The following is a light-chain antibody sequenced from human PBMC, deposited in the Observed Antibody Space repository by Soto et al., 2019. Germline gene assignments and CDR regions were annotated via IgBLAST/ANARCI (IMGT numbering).Light chain of an antibody. J-gene: IGLJ3*02. V-gene: IGLV6-57*01. Sequence: NFMLTQPHSVSESPGRTVTISCTRSSGSIGSNYVQWYQQRPGSSPTTVIYQDNQRPSGVPDRFSGSIDSSSNSASLTISGLQTEDEADYYCHSYDSSTLWVFGGGTKVTVL. CDR1: SGSIGSNY. CDR3: HSYDSSTLWV. CDR2: QDN.